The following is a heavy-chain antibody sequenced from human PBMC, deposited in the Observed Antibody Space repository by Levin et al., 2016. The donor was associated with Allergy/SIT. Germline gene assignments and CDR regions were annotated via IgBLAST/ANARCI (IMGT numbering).Heavy chain of an antibody. J-gene: IGHJ6*02. D-gene: IGHD6-13*01. CDR3: ARDLGEWGSSSTYYYYYGMDV. CDR2: INTNTGNP. Sequence: WVRQAPGQGLEWMGWINTNTGNPTYAQGFTGRFVFSLDTSVSTAYLQISSLKAEDTAVYYCARDLGEWGSSSTYYYYYGMDVWGQGTTVTVSS. V-gene: IGHV7-4-1*02.